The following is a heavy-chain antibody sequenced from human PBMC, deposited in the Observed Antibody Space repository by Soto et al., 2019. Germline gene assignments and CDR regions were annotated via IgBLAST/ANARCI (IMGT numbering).Heavy chain of an antibody. CDR3: ARDDGSGSYLLDY. Sequence: PSETLSLTCAFSGDSVTENYLAWIRQSPEKGLEWIGYIYYSGSTNYNPSLKSRVTISVDTSKNQFSLKLSSVTAADTAVYYCARDDGSGSYLLDYWGQGTLVTVSS. CDR2: IYYSGST. D-gene: IGHD3-10*01. V-gene: IGHV4-59*02. J-gene: IGHJ4*02. CDR1: GDSVTENY.